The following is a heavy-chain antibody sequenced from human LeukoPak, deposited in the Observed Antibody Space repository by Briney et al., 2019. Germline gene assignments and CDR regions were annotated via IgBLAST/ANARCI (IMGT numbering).Heavy chain of an antibody. V-gene: IGHV3-15*01. CDR2: IKSKVDGGTA. CDR3: TTVPITIFVGD. D-gene: IGHD3-9*01. J-gene: IGHJ4*02. Sequence: GGSLRLSCAASGFAFKNAWMTWVRQAPGRGLDWVGRIKSKVDGGTAAYAAPVKGRFTISRDDSKNTLFLQMNSLKTEDTAVYHCTTVPITIFVGDWGRGTLVTVSS. CDR1: GFAFKNAW.